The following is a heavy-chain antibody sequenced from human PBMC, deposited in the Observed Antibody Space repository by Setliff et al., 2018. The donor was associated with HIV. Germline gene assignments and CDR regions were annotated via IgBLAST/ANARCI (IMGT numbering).Heavy chain of an antibody. CDR3: ARDATYDYVWGTSSLVLDY. D-gene: IGHD3-16*01. Sequence: ASVKVSCKASGYTFTSYYIYWVRQAPGQGLQWMGIINPGDGSTIYAQKFQGRVTMTRDTSTSTLYMELSSLRSEDTAVYYYARDATYDYVWGTSSLVLDYWGQGTLVTVSS. CDR2: INPGDGST. J-gene: IGHJ4*02. V-gene: IGHV1-46*01. CDR1: GYTFTSYY.